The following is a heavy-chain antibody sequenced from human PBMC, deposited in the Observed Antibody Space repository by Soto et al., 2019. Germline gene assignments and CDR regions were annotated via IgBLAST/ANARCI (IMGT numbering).Heavy chain of an antibody. CDR3: ASGYCSGGNCYSEYCQH. J-gene: IGHJ1*01. CDR1: GFTSDDYA. V-gene: IGHV3-9*02. CDR2: ISWNSGNI. D-gene: IGHD2-15*01. Sequence: GGSLRLSCAASGFTSDDYAMHWVRQAPGKGLEWVSGISWNSGNIGYADSVKGRFTISRDNAKNSLYLQMNSLRVEDTALYYCASGYCSGGNCYSEYCQHWGQGTLVTVSS.